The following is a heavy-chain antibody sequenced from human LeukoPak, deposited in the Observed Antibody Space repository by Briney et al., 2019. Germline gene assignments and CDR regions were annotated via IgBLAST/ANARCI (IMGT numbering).Heavy chain of an antibody. CDR3: AKVLSYYDPHAFDI. D-gene: IGHD3-22*01. CDR1: GFTFSSYS. CDR2: IGSNSRTI. Sequence: GGSLRLSCAASGFTFSSYSMNWVRQAPGKGLEWVSYIGSNSRTIYYADSVKGRFTISRDNAKNSLYLQMNNLRAEDTAVYYCAKVLSYYDPHAFDIWGQGTMVTVSS. J-gene: IGHJ3*02. V-gene: IGHV3-48*04.